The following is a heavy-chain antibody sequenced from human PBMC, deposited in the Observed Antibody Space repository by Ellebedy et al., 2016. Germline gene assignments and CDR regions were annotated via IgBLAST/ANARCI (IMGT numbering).Heavy chain of an antibody. Sequence: GESLKISXAASGFTFSGYWMSWVRQAPGKGLEWVANINQDGNEKYYVDSVKGRFTISRDNAKNSLYLQMDSLTAEDTATYYCARDQGDCNGGRCYSFWVYWGHGILVTVSS. CDR3: ARDQGDCNGGRCYSFWVY. CDR2: INQDGNEK. D-gene: IGHD2-15*01. J-gene: IGHJ4*01. CDR1: GFTFSGYW. V-gene: IGHV3-7*03.